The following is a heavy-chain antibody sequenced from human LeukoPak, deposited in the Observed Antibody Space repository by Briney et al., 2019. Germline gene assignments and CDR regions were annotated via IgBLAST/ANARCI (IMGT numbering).Heavy chain of an antibody. V-gene: IGHV3-23*01. D-gene: IGHD3-10*01. CDR3: ATFYGSGKGGAFDI. Sequence: GGSLRLSCAASGFTFSTYGMSWVRQAPGKGLEWVSAISDSGGSTYYADSVKGRFTISRDNSKNTLSLQMNSLRAEDTAVYYCATFYGSGKGGAFDIWGQGTMVTVSS. J-gene: IGHJ3*02. CDR1: GFTFSTYG. CDR2: ISDSGGST.